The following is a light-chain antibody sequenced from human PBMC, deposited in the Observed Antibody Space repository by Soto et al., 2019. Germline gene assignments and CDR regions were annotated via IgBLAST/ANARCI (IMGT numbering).Light chain of an antibody. Sequence: DIQMTQSPSTLSASVVDRVTITCRASQSISSWLAWYQQKPGQAPKLLIYYASSLQSGVPSRFSGSGSGTEFTLTISSLQPDDFATYYCQQHNSYSPLTFGGGTKVEIK. CDR2: YAS. J-gene: IGKJ4*01. CDR1: QSISSW. V-gene: IGKV1-5*01. CDR3: QQHNSYSPLT.